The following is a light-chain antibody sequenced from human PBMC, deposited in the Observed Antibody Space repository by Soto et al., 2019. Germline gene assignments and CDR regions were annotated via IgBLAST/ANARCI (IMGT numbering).Light chain of an antibody. Sequence: DIVMTQSPLSLPVTPGEPASISCRSSQSLLHSNGYNYLDWYLQKPGQSPQLLIYLGSNRASGVPDRFSGSGSGTDFTLKISRAEAEDVGVYYCMQALQTPRTFGGGTKVEIK. CDR1: QSLLHSNGYNY. J-gene: IGKJ4*01. V-gene: IGKV2-28*01. CDR2: LGS. CDR3: MQALQTPRT.